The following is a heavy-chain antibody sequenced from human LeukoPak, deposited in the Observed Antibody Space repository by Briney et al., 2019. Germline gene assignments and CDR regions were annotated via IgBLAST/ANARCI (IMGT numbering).Heavy chain of an antibody. Sequence: SETLSLTCAVYGGSFSGYDWSWIRQPPGKGLEWIGEINHSGSTNYNPSLKSRVTISVDTSKNQFSLKLSSVTAAETAVYYCARNHNTNFHFDYWGQGTLVTVSS. CDR2: INHSGST. CDR1: GGSFSGYD. J-gene: IGHJ4*02. CDR3: ARNHNTNFHFDY. V-gene: IGHV4-34*01. D-gene: IGHD4-11*01.